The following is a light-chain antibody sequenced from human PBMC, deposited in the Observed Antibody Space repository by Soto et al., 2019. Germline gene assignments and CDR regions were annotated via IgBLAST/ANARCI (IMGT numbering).Light chain of an antibody. CDR2: AAS. J-gene: IGKJ3*01. Sequence: IQLTQSPSSLSASVGDRVTITCRASQGLNSNLAWYQQKPGKAPKLLMYAASTLQKGVPSRYSGNVSGTEFTLTISSLQPEDFATYYCQQSSNYFTFGPGTKVDI. CDR3: QQSSNYFT. V-gene: IGKV1-9*01. CDR1: QGLNSN.